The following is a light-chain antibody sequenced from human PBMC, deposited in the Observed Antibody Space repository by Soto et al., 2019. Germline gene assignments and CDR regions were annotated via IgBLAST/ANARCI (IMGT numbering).Light chain of an antibody. CDR3: QQYFEWPPMT. CDR1: QSVSIN. V-gene: IGKV3-15*01. CDR2: GAS. Sequence: EIVMTQSPATLSVSPGERATLSCRASQSVSINLAWYQQKPGQAPRLLIYGASTRATGIPARFSGSGSGTEFTLTISSLRSEDSAIYYCQQYFEWPPMTFGQGTKVDIK. J-gene: IGKJ1*01.